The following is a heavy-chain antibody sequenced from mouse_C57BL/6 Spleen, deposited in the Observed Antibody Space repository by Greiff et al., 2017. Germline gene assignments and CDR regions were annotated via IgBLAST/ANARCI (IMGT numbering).Heavy chain of an antibody. V-gene: IGHV1-64*01. CDR2: IHPNSGST. CDR1: GYTFTSSW. CDR3: ARPGSSLYYYAMDY. D-gene: IGHD1-1*01. Sequence: QVQLQQPGAELVKPGASVKLSCKASGYTFTSSWMHWVKQRPGQGLEWIGMIHPNSGSTNYNEKFKSKATLTVDKSSSTAYMQLSSLTSEDSAVYYCARPGSSLYYYAMDYWGQGTSVTVSS. J-gene: IGHJ4*01.